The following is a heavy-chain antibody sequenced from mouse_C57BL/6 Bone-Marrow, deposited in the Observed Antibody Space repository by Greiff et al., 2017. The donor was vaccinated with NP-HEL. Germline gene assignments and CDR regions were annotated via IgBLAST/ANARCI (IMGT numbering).Heavy chain of an antibody. V-gene: IGHV5-6*01. Sequence: EVQLQQSGGDLVKPGGSLKLSCAASGFTFSSYGMSWVRQTPDKRLEWVATISSGGSYTDYPESVKGRFTFSRDNAKNTLYLQMSSLKSEDTAMYDCARRVLRGFAYWGQGTLVTVSA. CDR2: ISSGGSYT. D-gene: IGHD1-1*01. CDR1: GFTFSSYG. CDR3: ARRVLRGFAY. J-gene: IGHJ3*01.